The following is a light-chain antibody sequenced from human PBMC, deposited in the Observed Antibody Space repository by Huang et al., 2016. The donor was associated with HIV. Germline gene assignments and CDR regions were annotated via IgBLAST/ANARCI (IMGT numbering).Light chain of an antibody. V-gene: IGKV3D-20*01. Sequence: EIVLTQSPATLSLSPGERATLSCGASQSVRGRYLAWYQQKPGLAPRLLIYDAFSRATVIPDRCSGSGSGTDFTLTISRLEPEDFAVYYCQQYGTSPITFGQGTRLEIK. J-gene: IGKJ5*01. CDR3: QQYGTSPIT. CDR2: DAF. CDR1: QSVRGRY.